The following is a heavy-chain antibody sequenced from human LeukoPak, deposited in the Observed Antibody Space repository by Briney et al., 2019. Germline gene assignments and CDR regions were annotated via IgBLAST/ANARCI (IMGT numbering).Heavy chain of an antibody. CDR3: ARALILGYYYYYYMDV. D-gene: IGHD3-16*01. V-gene: IGHV4-34*01. CDR2: INHSGST. J-gene: IGHJ6*03. CDR1: GGSFSGYY. Sequence: SEALSLTCAVYGGSFSGYYWSWIRQPPGKGLEWIGEINHSGSTNYNPSLKSRVTISVDTSKNQFSLKLSSVTAADTAVYYCARALILGYYYYYYMDVWGKGTTVTVSS.